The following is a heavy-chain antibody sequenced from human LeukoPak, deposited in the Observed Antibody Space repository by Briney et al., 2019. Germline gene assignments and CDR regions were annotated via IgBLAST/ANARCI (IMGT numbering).Heavy chain of an antibody. CDR3: AGGSKLLWFGELFLPVDY. J-gene: IGHJ4*02. CDR2: IYYSGST. V-gene: IGHV4-39*07. D-gene: IGHD3-10*01. Sequence: SETLSLTCTVSGGSISSSSYYWGWIRQPPGKGLEWIGSIYYSGSTYYNPSLKSRVTISVDTSKNQFSLKLSSVTAADTAVYYCAGGSKLLWFGELFLPVDYWGQGTLVTVSS. CDR1: GGSISSSSYY.